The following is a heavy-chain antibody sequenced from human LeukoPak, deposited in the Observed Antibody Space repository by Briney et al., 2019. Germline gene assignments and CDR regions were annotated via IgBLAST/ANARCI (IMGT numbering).Heavy chain of an antibody. CDR2: ISYDGSNK. CDR1: GFTFSSYG. CDR3: AKEYDFDPPFDY. Sequence: GGSLRLSCAASGFTFSSYGMHWVRQAPGKGLEWVAVISYDGSNKYYVDSVKGRFTISRDNSKNTLYLQMNSLRAEDTAVYYCAKEYDFDPPFDYWGQGTLVTVSS. J-gene: IGHJ4*02. V-gene: IGHV3-30*18. D-gene: IGHD3-3*01.